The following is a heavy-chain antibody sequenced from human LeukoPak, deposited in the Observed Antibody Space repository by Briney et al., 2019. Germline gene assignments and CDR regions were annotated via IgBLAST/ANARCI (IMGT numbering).Heavy chain of an antibody. CDR1: GFTFSSYE. J-gene: IGHJ4*02. V-gene: IGHV3-21*01. Sequence: GGSLRLSCAASGFTFSSYEMNWVRQAPGKGLEWVSSISSSSSYIYYADSVKGRFTISRDNAKNSLYLQMNSLRAEDTAVYYCARERGKGIAEYYFDYWGQGTLVTVSS. CDR2: ISSSSSYI. CDR3: ARERGKGIAEYYFDY. D-gene: IGHD6-13*01.